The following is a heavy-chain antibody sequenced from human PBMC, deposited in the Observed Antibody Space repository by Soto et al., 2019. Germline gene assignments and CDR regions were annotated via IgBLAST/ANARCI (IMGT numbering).Heavy chain of an antibody. CDR3: ARSRYYDSSGYRALDAFDI. J-gene: IGHJ3*02. D-gene: IGHD3-22*01. CDR1: GGSFSGYY. Sequence: SETLSLTCAVFGGSFSGYYWNWIRQPPGKGLEWIGEINHSGSTNYYRSLKSRVTISVDTSRNQFSLKLSSVTAADTAVYYCARSRYYDSSGYRALDAFDIWGQGTMVTVSS. V-gene: IGHV4-34*01. CDR2: INHSGST.